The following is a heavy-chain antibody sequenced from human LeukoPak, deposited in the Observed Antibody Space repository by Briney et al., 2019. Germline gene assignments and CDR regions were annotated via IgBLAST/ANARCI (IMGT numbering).Heavy chain of an antibody. CDR1: GFTFSSYG. CDR2: IFPSGGEI. CDR3: ATYRQVLLPFES. J-gene: IGHJ4*02. V-gene: IGHV3-23*01. Sequence: GRSLRLSCAASGFTFSSYGMSWVRQAPGKGLEWVSSIFPSGGEIHYADSVRGRFTISRDNSKSTLSLQMNSLRAEDTAIYYCATYRQVLLPFESWGQGTLVTVSS. D-gene: IGHD2-8*02.